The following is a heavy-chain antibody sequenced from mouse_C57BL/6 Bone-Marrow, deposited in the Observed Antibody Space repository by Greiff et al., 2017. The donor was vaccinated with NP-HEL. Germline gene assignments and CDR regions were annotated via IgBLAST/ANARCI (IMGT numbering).Heavy chain of an antibody. CDR3: TTVGYGSSYGFAY. V-gene: IGHV14-1*01. CDR2: IDPEDGDT. CDR1: GFNIKDYY. J-gene: IGHJ3*01. Sequence: EVQLQQSGAELVRPGASVKLSCTASGFNIKDYYMHWVKQRPEQGLEWIGRIDPEDGDTEYAPKFQGKATMTADTSSNTAYLQLSSLTSEDTAVYYCTTVGYGSSYGFAYWGQGTLVTVSA. D-gene: IGHD1-1*01.